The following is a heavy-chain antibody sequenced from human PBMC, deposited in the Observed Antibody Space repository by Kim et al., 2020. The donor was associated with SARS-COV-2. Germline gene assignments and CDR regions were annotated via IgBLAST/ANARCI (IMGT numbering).Heavy chain of an antibody. J-gene: IGHJ4*02. V-gene: IGHV7-4-1*02. CDR2: INTNTGNP. D-gene: IGHD2-2*01. CDR1: GYTFTNYA. Sequence: ASVKVSCKASGYTFTNYAMNWVRQAPGQGLEWLGWINTNTGNPEYAQGFTGRLVFSLDTSVNTTYLQINSLQVEDTAVYYCARFYCSSTSCYYDRPFDYWGQGTLAT. CDR3: ARFYCSSTSCYYDRPFDY.